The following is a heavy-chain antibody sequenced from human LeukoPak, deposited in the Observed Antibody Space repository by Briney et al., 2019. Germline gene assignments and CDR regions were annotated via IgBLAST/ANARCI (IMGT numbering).Heavy chain of an antibody. D-gene: IGHD3-16*01. Sequence: PSDTLSLTCTVSGDCISRYYLMWIRQPPAKGREWVGYIYSSGSTNYNPSLKSRVTISVDTSKNQFSLKLSSVTAADTAVYYCARGVVITFGGAADYWGQGTLVTVSS. CDR2: IYSSGST. CDR3: ARGVVITFGGAADY. V-gene: IGHV4-59*07. CDR1: GDCISRYY. J-gene: IGHJ4*02.